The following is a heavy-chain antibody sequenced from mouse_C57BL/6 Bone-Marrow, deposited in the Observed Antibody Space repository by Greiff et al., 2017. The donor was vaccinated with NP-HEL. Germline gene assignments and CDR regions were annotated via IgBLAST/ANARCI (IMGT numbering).Heavy chain of an antibody. Sequence: QVQLQQSGAELVKPGASVKLSCKASGYTFTSYWMHWVKQRPGQGLEWIGMIHPNSGSTNYNEKFKSKATLTVDKSSSTAYMQLSSLTSEDSAVDYCASKTYYYGSSSYYFDYWGQGTTLTVSS. CDR2: IHPNSGST. J-gene: IGHJ2*01. CDR3: ASKTYYYGSSSYYFDY. CDR1: GYTFTSYW. V-gene: IGHV1-64*01. D-gene: IGHD1-1*01.